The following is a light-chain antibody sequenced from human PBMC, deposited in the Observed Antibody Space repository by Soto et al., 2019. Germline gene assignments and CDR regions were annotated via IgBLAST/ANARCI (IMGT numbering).Light chain of an antibody. J-gene: IGKJ4*01. CDR1: QSVSSSY. Sequence: EIVLTQSPGTLYLSPGERATLSCRASQSVSSSYLAWYQQKPGQAPRLLIYGASSRATGIPDRFSGSGSGTDFTLTISRLEPEDFAVYYSQQYGSSRRLTFGGGTKVEIK. CDR2: GAS. CDR3: QQYGSSRRLT. V-gene: IGKV3-20*01.